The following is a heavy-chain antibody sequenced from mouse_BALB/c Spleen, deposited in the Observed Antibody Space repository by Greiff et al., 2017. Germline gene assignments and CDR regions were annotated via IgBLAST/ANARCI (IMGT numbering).Heavy chain of an antibody. CDR1: GYSITSDYA. CDR3: ARQDDYFDY. V-gene: IGHV3-2*02. CDR2: ISYSGST. Sequence: EVQLKESGPGLVKPSQSLSLTCTVTGYSITSDYAWNWIRQFPGNKLEWMGYISYSGSTSYNPSLKSRISITRDTSKNQFFLQLNSVTTEDTATYYCARQDDYFDYWGQGTTLTVSS. J-gene: IGHJ2*01.